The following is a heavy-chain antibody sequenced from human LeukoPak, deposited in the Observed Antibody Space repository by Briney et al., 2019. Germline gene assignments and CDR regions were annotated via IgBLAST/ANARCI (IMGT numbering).Heavy chain of an antibody. CDR3: ARKRKGISSSYPFLNYYYMDV. Sequence: SETLSLTCTVSGGSISSYYWSWIRQPPGKGLGWIGYIYYSGSTNYNPSLKSRVTISVDTSKNQFSLKLSSVTAADTAVYYCARKRKGISSSYPFLNYYYMDVWGKGTTVTVSS. J-gene: IGHJ6*03. D-gene: IGHD6-13*01. CDR1: GGSISSYY. V-gene: IGHV4-59*12. CDR2: IYYSGST.